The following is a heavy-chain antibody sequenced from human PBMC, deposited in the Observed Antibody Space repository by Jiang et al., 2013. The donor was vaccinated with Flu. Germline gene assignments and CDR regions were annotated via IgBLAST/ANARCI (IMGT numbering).Heavy chain of an antibody. Sequence: SLTCSVSGYSLASGLYWGWVRQAPWEGTGVDWESPSHGTTYYNPSLKSRVTISVDTSKNQFSLRLSSVTAADTAVYYCARTLPTSVVTPDAFDIWGQGTMVTISS. D-gene: IGHD4-23*01. CDR3: ARTLPTSVVTPDAFDI. CDR2: PSHGTT. V-gene: IGHV4-38-2*01. CDR1: GYSLASGLY. J-gene: IGHJ3*02.